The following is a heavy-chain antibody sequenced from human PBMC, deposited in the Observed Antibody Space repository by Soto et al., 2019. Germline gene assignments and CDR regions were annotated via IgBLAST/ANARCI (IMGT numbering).Heavy chain of an antibody. V-gene: IGHV4-59*01. J-gene: IGHJ4*02. CDR1: GASISSYY. CDR3: ARDTTPSL. CDR2: VYYSGST. D-gene: IGHD1-1*01. Sequence: QVQLQESGPGLVKPSETLSLTCTVSGASISSYYWSWIRQPPGKGLEWIGYVYYSGSTNSNPSLKSRVTISVDTSKNQFSLKLSSVTAADTAMYYCARDTTPSLWGQGTLVTVSS.